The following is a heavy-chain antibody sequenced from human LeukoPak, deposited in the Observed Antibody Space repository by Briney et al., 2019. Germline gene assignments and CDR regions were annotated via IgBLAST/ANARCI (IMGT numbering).Heavy chain of an antibody. Sequence: SETLSLTCIVSGGSISSYYWSWIRQPAGKGLEWIGRIYTSGSTNYNPSLKSRVTMSVDTSKNQFSLKLSSVTAADTAVYYCARAHAGYSSGWHDYWGQGTLVTVSS. CDR1: GGSISSYY. J-gene: IGHJ4*02. D-gene: IGHD6-19*01. CDR3: ARAHAGYSSGWHDY. CDR2: IYTSGST. V-gene: IGHV4-4*07.